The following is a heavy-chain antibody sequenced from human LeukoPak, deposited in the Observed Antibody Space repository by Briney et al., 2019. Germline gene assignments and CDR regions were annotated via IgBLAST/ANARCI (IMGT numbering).Heavy chain of an antibody. CDR2: IKLDENTA. J-gene: IGHJ4*02. V-gene: IGHV3-74*01. CDR1: ELINTHYW. Sequence: GGSLRLSCAASELINTHYWMHWVRQVPGKGLVWVSRIKLDENTAYYADFVKGRFTISRDNAKSTIYLQMNSLRVEDSAVYYCARDRPLGNWGQGTLVTVSS. D-gene: IGHD1-26*01. CDR3: ARDRPLGN.